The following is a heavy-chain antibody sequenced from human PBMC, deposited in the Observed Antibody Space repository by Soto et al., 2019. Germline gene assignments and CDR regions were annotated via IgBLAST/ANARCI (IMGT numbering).Heavy chain of an antibody. CDR3: ARGYCSGGSCYPGDAFDI. Sequence: QVQLVQSGAEVKKPGSSVKVSCKASGGTFSSYTISWVRQAPGQGLERMGRIIPILGIANYAQKFQGRVTITADKSTSTAYMELSSLRSEDTAVYYCARGYCSGGSCYPGDAFDIWGQGTMVTVSS. CDR2: IIPILGIA. V-gene: IGHV1-69*02. D-gene: IGHD2-15*01. J-gene: IGHJ3*02. CDR1: GGTFSSYT.